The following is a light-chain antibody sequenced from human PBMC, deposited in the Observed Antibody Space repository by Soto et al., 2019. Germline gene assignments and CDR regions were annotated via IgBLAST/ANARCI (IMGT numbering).Light chain of an antibody. V-gene: IGKV3-15*01. Sequence: EIVMTQSPATLSVSPGERATLSCRASQSVSSNLAWYQQKPGQAPRLLIYGASTRATGIPARFTGSGSGTEFTLTISSLQSEDFALYYCQQYNNWPPYTFAQGTKLEIK. CDR3: QQYNNWPPYT. CDR1: QSVSSN. CDR2: GAS. J-gene: IGKJ2*01.